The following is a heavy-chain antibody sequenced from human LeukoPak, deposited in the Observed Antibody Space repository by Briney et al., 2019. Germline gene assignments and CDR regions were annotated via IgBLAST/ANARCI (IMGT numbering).Heavy chain of an antibody. CDR2: IKQDGSEK. CDR3: AREGGSGTTCYYYAVCYGEFDS. V-gene: IGHV3-7*01. J-gene: IGHJ4*02. Sequence: PGGSLRLSCAASGFTFSSYSMNWVRQAPGKGLEWVANIKQDGSEKYYVDSVKGRFTISRDNAKNSLYLQMSSLAAEDTAMYFCAREGGSGTTCYYYAVCYGEFDSWGQGTQVTVSS. D-gene: IGHD2-2*01. CDR1: GFTFSSYS.